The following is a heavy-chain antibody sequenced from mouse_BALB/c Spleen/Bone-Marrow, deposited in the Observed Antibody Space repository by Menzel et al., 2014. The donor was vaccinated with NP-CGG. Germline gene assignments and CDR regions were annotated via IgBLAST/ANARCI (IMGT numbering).Heavy chain of an antibody. J-gene: IGHJ1*01. CDR1: GFSLTSYG. V-gene: IGHV2-9*02. CDR3: ARSPSVLRPNWCLDV. D-gene: IGHD1-2*01. CDR2: IWAGGST. Sequence: VKLVGSGPGLVPPSQSLSITCTVSGFSLTSYGVHWVRQPPGKGLEWLGVIWAGGSTNYNSALMSRVSISKDNSKRQVFLKMNSLQTDDTAMFYCARSPSVLRPNWCLDVWGAGTTVTVSS.